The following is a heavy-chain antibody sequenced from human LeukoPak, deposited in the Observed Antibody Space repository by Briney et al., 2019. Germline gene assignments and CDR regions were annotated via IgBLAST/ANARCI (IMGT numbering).Heavy chain of an antibody. D-gene: IGHD1-26*01. CDR1: GGSISSYY. J-gene: IGHJ4*02. CDR3: AGTLELPGLYYFDY. V-gene: IGHV4-59*01. CDR2: IYYSGST. Sequence: PSETLSLTCTVSGGSISSYYWSWIRQPPGKGLEWIGYIYYSGSTNYNPSLKSRVTISVDTSKNQFSLKLSSVTAADTAVYYCAGTLELPGLYYFDYWGQGTLVTVPS.